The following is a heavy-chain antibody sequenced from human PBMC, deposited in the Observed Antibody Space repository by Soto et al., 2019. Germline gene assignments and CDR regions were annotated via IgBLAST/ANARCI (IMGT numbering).Heavy chain of an antibody. CDR3: ARVALAYDYADV. J-gene: IGHJ6*02. CDR1: GYTFTAFY. V-gene: IGHV1-46*01. D-gene: IGHD4-17*01. CDR2: INPSGDGT. Sequence: ASVKVSCKASGYTFTAFYMHWVRQAPGQVLEWMGVINPSGDGTSYAQKFQGRVTMTRNTSTSTVYMELSSLRSEDTAVYYCARVALAYDYADVWGQGTTVTVSS.